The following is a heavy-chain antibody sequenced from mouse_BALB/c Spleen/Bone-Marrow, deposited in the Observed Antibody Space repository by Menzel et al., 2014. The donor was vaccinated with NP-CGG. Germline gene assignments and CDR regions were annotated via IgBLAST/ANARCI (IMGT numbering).Heavy chain of an antibody. V-gene: IGHV1-80*01. CDR3: ASVYDYGRGYAMDY. CDR2: IYPGDGET. CDR1: GYAFSNYG. Sequence: VQLQQSGAELVRPGSSVKISCKASGYAFSNYGMNWVKQRPGQGLEWIGQIYPGDGETNYNGEFEGRVTLTADKSSSTAYMHVSSLTSEDSAVYFCASVYDYGRGYAMDYWGQGTSVTVSS. J-gene: IGHJ4*01. D-gene: IGHD2-4*01.